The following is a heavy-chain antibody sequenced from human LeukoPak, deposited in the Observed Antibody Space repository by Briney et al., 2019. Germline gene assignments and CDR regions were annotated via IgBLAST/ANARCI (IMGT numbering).Heavy chain of an antibody. D-gene: IGHD5-12*01. J-gene: IGHJ4*02. CDR1: GFTFSTYA. CDR3: AKDLTRGYSGYDLGRSYLDY. V-gene: IGHV3-30*04. CDR2: ISYDGSNK. Sequence: GRSLRLSCAASGFTFSTYAMYWVRQAPGKGLEWVAVISYDGSNKYYADSVKGRFTISRDNSKNTLYLQMNSLRAEDTAVYYCAKDLTRGYSGYDLGRSYLDYWGQGTLVTASS.